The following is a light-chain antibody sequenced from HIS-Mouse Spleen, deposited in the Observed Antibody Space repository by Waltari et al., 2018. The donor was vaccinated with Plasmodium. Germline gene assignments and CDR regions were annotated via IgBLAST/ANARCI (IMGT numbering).Light chain of an antibody. J-gene: IGLJ1*01. CDR3: CSYAGSYTFV. CDR2: DVS. V-gene: IGLV2-11*02. Sequence: QSALTQPRSVSGSPGQSVTLSCTGTRSDVGGYNYVSWYQQHPVKAPKLMIYDVSKRPSGVPDRFSGSKSGNTASLTISGLQAEDEADYYCCSYAGSYTFVFGTGTKVTVL. CDR1: RSDVGGYNY.